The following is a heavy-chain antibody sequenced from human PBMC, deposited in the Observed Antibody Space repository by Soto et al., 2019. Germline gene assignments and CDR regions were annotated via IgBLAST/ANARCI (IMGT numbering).Heavy chain of an antibody. V-gene: IGHV1-18*01. Sequence: ASVKVSCKASGYTFTNYGISWVRQAPGQGLEWMGWISAYNGNTNYAQKLQGRVTMTTDTSTSTAYMELRSLRSDDTAVYYCARGPAMSQQWLDQYFQHWGQGTLVTVSS. CDR1: GYTFTNYG. CDR3: ARGPAMSQQWLDQYFQH. CDR2: ISAYNGNT. D-gene: IGHD6-19*01. J-gene: IGHJ1*01.